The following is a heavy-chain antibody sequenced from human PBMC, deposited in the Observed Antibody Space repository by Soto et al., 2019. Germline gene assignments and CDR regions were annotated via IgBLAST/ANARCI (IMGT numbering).Heavy chain of an antibody. CDR2: ISAYNGNT. CDR3: AREGWDCTNGVCYYYMDV. J-gene: IGHJ6*03. CDR1: GYTFTSYG. Sequence: ASVKVSCKASGYTFTSYGISWVRQAPGQGLEWMGWISAYNGNTNYAQKLQGRVTMTTDTSTSTAYMELRSLRSDDTAVYYCAREGWDCTNGVCYYYMDVWGKGTTVTVSS. V-gene: IGHV1-18*01. D-gene: IGHD2-8*01.